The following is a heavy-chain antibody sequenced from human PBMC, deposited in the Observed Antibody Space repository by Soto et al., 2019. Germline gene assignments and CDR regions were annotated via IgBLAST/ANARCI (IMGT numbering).Heavy chain of an antibody. J-gene: IGHJ4*02. D-gene: IGHD3-16*01. CDR3: ARWGTTGGLDV. V-gene: IGHV3-33*05. Sequence: QVHLVESGGGVVQPGTSLRLSCVGSGFTFRSYVIHWVRQAPGKGLEWVALTSYDGSNNFYGDSVKGRFTISRDNSRNTVELQMDSLRLEDTALYYCARWGTTGGLDVWGQGTLVSVSS. CDR2: TSYDGSNN. CDR1: GFTFRSYV.